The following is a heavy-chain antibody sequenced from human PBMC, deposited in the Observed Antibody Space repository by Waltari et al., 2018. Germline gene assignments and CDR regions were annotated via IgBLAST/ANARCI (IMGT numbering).Heavy chain of an antibody. Sequence: QVQLQQWGAGLLKPSETLSLTCAVYGGSFSGYYWSWIRQPPGKGLEWIGEINHSGSTNYNPSLKGRVTISVDTSKNQFSLKLSSVTAADTAVYYCARGRKLISALNYWGQGTLVTVSS. CDR2: INHSGST. J-gene: IGHJ4*02. D-gene: IGHD3-16*01. V-gene: IGHV4-34*01. CDR1: GGSFSGYY. CDR3: ARGRKLISALNY.